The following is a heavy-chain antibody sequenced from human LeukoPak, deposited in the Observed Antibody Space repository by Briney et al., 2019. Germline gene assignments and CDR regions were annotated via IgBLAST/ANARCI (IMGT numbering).Heavy chain of an antibody. CDR1: GFTFSDYY. J-gene: IGHJ3*02. CDR2: ISSSGSTI. CDR3: ARTLNAFDI. V-gene: IGHV3-11*01. Sequence: GGSLRLSCAASGFTFSDYYMSWIRQAPEQGLELVSYISSSGSTIYYADSVKGISTNSTNNAKNSMYLQMNSMKAEDTAVYSCARTLNAFDIWGQGTMVTVSS.